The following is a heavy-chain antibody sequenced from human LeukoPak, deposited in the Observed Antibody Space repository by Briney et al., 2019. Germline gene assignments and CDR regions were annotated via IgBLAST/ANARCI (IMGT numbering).Heavy chain of an antibody. J-gene: IGHJ4*02. CDR3: AKHATEGGSSSTSSWDY. D-gene: IGHD2-2*01. CDR1: GFTFSSYA. CDR2: ITGSGGTT. Sequence: GGSLRLSYAASGFTFSSYAMSWVRQAPGKGLNWVSTITGSGGTTYYADSVKGRFTISRDNSKNTLFLQMHSLRAEDTAIYYCAKHATEGGSSSTSSWDYWGQGMVVTVSS. V-gene: IGHV3-23*01.